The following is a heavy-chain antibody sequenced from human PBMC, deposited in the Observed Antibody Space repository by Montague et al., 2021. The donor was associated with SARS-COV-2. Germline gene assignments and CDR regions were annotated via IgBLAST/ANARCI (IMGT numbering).Heavy chain of an antibody. V-gene: IGHV4-38-2*02. CDR1: GYSISSGYY. CDR3: ARLAVGYCTNGVCYTAFDY. J-gene: IGHJ4*02. D-gene: IGHD2-8*01. CDR2: IYHSGST. Sequence: SETLSLTCTVSGYSISSGYYWGWIRQPPGKGLEWIGSIYHSGSTXXNPXXXSRVTISVDTSKNQFSLKLSSVTAADTAVYYCARLAVGYCTNGVCYTAFDYWDQGTLVTVSS.